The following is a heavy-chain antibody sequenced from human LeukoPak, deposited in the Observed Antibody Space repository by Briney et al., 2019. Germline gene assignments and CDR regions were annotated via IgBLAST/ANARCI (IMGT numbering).Heavy chain of an antibody. D-gene: IGHD6-13*01. CDR1: GFTFSSYS. J-gene: IGHJ6*02. V-gene: IGHV3-21*01. CDR2: ISSSSSYI. CDR3: ARDRRGSSWSRSAPYYYYGMDV. Sequence: GGSLRLSCAASGFTFSSYSMNWVRQAPGKGLEWVSSISSSSSYIYYADSVKGRFTISRDNAKNSLYLQMNSLRAEDTAVYYCARDRRGSSWSRSAPYYYYGMDVWGQGTTVTVSS.